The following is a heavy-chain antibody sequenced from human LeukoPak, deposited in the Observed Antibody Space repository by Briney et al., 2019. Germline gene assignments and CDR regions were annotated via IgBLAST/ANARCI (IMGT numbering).Heavy chain of an antibody. CDR1: GFTFSSYW. CDR2: IKQDGSEK. V-gene: IGHV3-7*03. CDR3: ARDSGGLWPYYYGMDV. J-gene: IGHJ6*02. Sequence: PGGSLRLSCAASGFTFSSYWMSWVRQAPGKGLEWVANIKQDGSEKYYVDSVKGRFTISRDNAKNSLYLQMNSLRAEDTAVYYCARDSGGLWPYYYGMDVWGQGTTVTVSS. D-gene: IGHD2-8*02.